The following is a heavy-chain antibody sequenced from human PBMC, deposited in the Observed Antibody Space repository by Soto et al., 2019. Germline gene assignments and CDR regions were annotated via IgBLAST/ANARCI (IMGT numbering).Heavy chain of an antibody. CDR2: IYSSGSP. V-gene: IGHV4-59*01. J-gene: IGHJ5*02. CDR3: AREYYYDSSGIGFDP. CDR1: GGSTSGYY. Sequence: PSETLSLTCTVSGGSTSGYYWSWIRQPPGKGLEWIGCIYSSGSPHHNPSLRSRVIISEDRSKNQIYLKLNSVTAADTAVYYCAREYYYDSSGIGFDPWGPGTLDTVSS. D-gene: IGHD3-22*01.